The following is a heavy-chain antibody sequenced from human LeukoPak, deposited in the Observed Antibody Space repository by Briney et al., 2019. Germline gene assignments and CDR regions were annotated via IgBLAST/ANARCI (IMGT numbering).Heavy chain of an antibody. CDR3: AKWKYSNPGIDDY. Sequence: PGGSLRLSCAASGCTFSSYSMNWVRQAPGKGLEWVSSISSSSSYIYYADSVKGRFTISRDSSKNTLYLQMNSLRPEDTAVYYCAKWKYSNPGIDDYWGQGTLVTVSS. CDR2: ISSSSSYI. CDR1: GCTFSSYS. J-gene: IGHJ4*02. V-gene: IGHV3-21*04. D-gene: IGHD6-13*01.